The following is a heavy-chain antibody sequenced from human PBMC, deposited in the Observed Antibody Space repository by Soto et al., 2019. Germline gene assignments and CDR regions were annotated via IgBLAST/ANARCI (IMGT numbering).Heavy chain of an antibody. CDR1: GYSFSTYD. CDR2: ISPKNGNT. J-gene: IGHJ5*02. CDR3: ATSYDSGFDP. V-gene: IGHV1-18*04. Sequence: ASVKVSCKASGYSFSTYDISWLRQAPGQGPEWMGRISPKNGNTNYAQNFQDRVTMTADISSSTAYMELRGLRSDDTAKYYCATSYDSGFDPWGQGTLVTVSS. D-gene: IGHD3-3*01.